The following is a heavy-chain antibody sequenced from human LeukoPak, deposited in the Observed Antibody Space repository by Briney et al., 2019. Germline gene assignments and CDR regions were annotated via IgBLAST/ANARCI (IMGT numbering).Heavy chain of an antibody. Sequence: PGGSLRLSCAASGFTFTSYGMSWVRQAPGKGLEWIGSIYYSGSTPYNPSLKSRVTISVDTSKNQFSLKLSSVTAADAAVYYCARVWELSDAFDIWGQGTMVTVSS. CDR2: IYYSGST. CDR3: ARVWELSDAFDI. J-gene: IGHJ3*02. V-gene: IGHV4-39*07. D-gene: IGHD1-26*01. CDR1: GFTFTSYG.